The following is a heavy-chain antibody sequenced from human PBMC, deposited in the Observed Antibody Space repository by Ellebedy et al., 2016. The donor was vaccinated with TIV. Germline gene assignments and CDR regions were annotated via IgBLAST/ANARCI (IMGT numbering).Heavy chain of an antibody. CDR2: ISAYNGNT. J-gene: IGHJ4*02. CDR3: ARDRRIVGATAGDY. D-gene: IGHD1-26*01. Sequence: ASVKVSCXASGYTFTSYGISWVRQAPGQGLEWMGWISAYNGNTNYAQKLQGRVTMTTDTSTSTAYMELRSLRSDDTAVYYCARDRRIVGATAGDYWGQGTLVTVSS. V-gene: IGHV1-18*04. CDR1: GYTFTSYG.